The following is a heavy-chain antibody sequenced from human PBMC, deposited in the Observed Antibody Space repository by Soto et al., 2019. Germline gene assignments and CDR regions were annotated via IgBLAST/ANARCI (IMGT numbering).Heavy chain of an antibody. CDR3: ARDPWAADY. CDR2: IYSGGST. D-gene: IGHD3-16*01. V-gene: IGHV3-66*01. CDR1: GFTLSNYG. J-gene: IGHJ4*02. Sequence: GGSLRLSCVASGFTLSNYGMHWVRQAPGKGLEWIALIYSGGSTFYADSVRGRFTISRDNSKNTVNLQMNSLRAEDTAVYYCARDPWAADYWGQGTLVTVSS.